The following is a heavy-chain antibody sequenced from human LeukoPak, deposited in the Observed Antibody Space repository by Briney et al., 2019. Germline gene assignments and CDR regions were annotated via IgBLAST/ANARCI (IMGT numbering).Heavy chain of an antibody. CDR3: AKDSAANTPYLDRADF. J-gene: IGHJ4*02. Sequence: GGSLRLSCVASGFNFRSYGIHWLRQTPGRGLEWVAIISYEGSITYYGDSVKDRFTISRDNSKNTVYLQMNSLRRDDTGVYYCAKDSAANTPYLDRADFWGQGTLVTVSS. D-gene: IGHD3/OR15-3a*01. CDR2: ISYEGSIT. V-gene: IGHV3-30*18. CDR1: GFNFRSYG.